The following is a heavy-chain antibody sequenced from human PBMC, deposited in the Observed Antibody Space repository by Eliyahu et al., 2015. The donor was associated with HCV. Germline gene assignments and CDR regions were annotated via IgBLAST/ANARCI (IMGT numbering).Heavy chain of an antibody. CDR2: IYYSGST. CDR3: ACRWNSVVPAPSYGMDV. V-gene: IGHV4-39*07. J-gene: IGHJ6*02. CDR1: GGSISSSXYY. D-gene: IGHD2-2*01. Sequence: QLQLQESGPGLVKPSETLSLTCXVSGGSISSSXYYWGWXRQPPGKGLEWIGSIYYSGSTYYNPSLKSRVTISVDTSKNQFSLKLSSVTAADTAVYYCACRWNSVVPAPSYGMDVWGQGTTVTVSS.